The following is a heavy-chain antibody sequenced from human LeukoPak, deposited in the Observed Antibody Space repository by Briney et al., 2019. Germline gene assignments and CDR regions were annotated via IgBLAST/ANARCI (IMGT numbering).Heavy chain of an antibody. CDR3: ARESGFRGDAFDI. CDR2: IKQDGSEK. CDR1: GFTFSSYW. J-gene: IGHJ3*02. V-gene: IGHV3-7*01. Sequence: GGSLRLSCAASGFTFSSYWMSWVRQAPGKGLEWVANIKQDGSEKYYVDSVEGRFTISRDNAKNSLYLQMNSLRAEDTAIYYCARESGFRGDAFDIWGQGTMVTVSS. D-gene: IGHD3-10*01.